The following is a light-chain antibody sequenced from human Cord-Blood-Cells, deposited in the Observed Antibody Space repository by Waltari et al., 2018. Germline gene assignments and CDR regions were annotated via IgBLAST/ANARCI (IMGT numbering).Light chain of an antibody. V-gene: IGKV1-39*01. Sequence: DIQMTQSPPSLSASVGDRVPITCRASQSISSYLNWYQQKPGKAPKLLIYAASSLQSGDPSRFSGSGSGTDFTLTISSLQPEDFATYYCQQSYSTPPTFGQGTKVEIK. CDR2: AAS. J-gene: IGKJ1*01. CDR3: QQSYSTPPT. CDR1: QSISSY.